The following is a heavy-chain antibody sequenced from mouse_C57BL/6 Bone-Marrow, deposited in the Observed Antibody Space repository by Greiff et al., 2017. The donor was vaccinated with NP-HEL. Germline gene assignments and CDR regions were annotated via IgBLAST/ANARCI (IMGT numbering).Heavy chain of an antibody. CDR1: GYTFTTYP. CDR2: FHPYNDDT. Sequence: VQLQQSGAELVKPGASVKMSCKASGYTFTTYPIEWVKQNHGKSLEWIGNFHPYNDDTEYNEKFKNKATLTVEKSSSTVYLALSRLTSDDSSVYYGARGGNYWYYFDYWGQGTTLTVSS. V-gene: IGHV1-47*01. D-gene: IGHD2-1*01. J-gene: IGHJ2*01. CDR3: ARGGNYWYYFDY.